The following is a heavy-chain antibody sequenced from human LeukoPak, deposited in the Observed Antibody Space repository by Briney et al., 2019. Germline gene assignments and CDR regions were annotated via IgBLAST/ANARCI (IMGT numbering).Heavy chain of an antibody. CDR1: GGSISSSSYY. CDR3: ARHPIGDCGGDCSYLPFDY. J-gene: IGHJ4*02. CDR2: IYYSGST. V-gene: IGHV4-61*05. D-gene: IGHD2-21*02. Sequence: SETLSLTCTVSGGSISSSSYYWSWIRQPPGKGLEWIGYIYYSGSTNYNPSLKSRVTISVDTSKNQFSLKLSSVTAADTAVYYCARHPIGDCGGDCSYLPFDYWGQGTLVTVSS.